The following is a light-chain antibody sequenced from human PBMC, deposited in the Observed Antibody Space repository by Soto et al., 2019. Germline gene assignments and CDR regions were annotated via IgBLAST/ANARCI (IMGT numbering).Light chain of an antibody. J-gene: IGKJ2*01. CDR2: TAS. V-gene: IGKV1-5*03. CDR3: QDDNSLYT. Sequence: DIQMTQSPATLSASVGDRVTLTCRASQSISSWLAWYQKKPEKAPKLLIYTASSLESGVPSRFSGSGSGAEFTLTLSRQHPDYSPTYCRQDDNSLYTFGQGTKLEIK. CDR1: QSISSW.